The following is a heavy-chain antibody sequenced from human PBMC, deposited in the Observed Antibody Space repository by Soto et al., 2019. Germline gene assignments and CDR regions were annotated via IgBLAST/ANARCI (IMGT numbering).Heavy chain of an antibody. Sequence: PAGSLRLSCAASGFTCSRDAMRWVCQAPGKGLEWVSAISGSGGSTYYADSVKGRFTISRDNSKNTLYLQMNSLRAEDTAVYYCARRGSGSYYDYWGQGTLVTVSS. V-gene: IGHV3-23*01. CDR2: ISGSGGST. CDR1: GFTCSRDA. J-gene: IGHJ4*02. D-gene: IGHD1-26*01. CDR3: ARRGSGSYYDY.